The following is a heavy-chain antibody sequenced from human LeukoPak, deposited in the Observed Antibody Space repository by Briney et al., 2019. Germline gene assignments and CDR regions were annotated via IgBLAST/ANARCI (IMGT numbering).Heavy chain of an antibody. D-gene: IGHD2-2*02. Sequence: GGSLRLSCAASGFTFSNDVMSWVRQAPGQGMEWVSTLSGTGASTCPADAVTRRLTISRDNSTNSLYLQLPTLTPEDMAVYYCARVLYNGRYIQYWGQGTLVTVSS. V-gene: IGHV3-23*01. J-gene: IGHJ1*01. CDR1: GFTFSNDV. CDR3: ARVLYNGRYIQY. CDR2: LSGTGAST.